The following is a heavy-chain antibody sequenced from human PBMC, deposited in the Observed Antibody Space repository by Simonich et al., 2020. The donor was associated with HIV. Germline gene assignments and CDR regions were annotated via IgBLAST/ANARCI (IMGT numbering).Heavy chain of an antibody. CDR1: GGSFSGYS. J-gene: IGHJ1*01. CDR2: IKHSGST. D-gene: IGHD6-13*01. Sequence: QVQLQQWGAGLLKPSETLSLTCAVYGGSFSGYSWSWIRQPPGKGLEWIGEIKHSGSTNYNPSLKSRVTISVDTSKNQFSLKLSSVTAADTAVYYCARLTAGGLGEYFQHWGQGTLVTVSS. V-gene: IGHV4-34*01. CDR3: ARLTAGGLGEYFQH.